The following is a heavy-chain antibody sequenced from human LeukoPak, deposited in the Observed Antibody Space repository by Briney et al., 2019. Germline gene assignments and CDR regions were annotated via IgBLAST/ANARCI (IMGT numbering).Heavy chain of an antibody. J-gene: IGHJ4*02. V-gene: IGHV3-23*01. D-gene: IGHD5-18*01. CDR3: AKGRYSYGFLGSDYFDY. CDR2: ISGSGGST. CDR1: GFTFSSYA. Sequence: GGSLRLSCAASGFTFSSYAMSWVRQAPGKGLEWVSAISGSGGSTYYADSVKGRFTISRDNSKNTLYLQMNSPRAEDTAVYYCAKGRYSYGFLGSDYFDYWGQGTLVTVSS.